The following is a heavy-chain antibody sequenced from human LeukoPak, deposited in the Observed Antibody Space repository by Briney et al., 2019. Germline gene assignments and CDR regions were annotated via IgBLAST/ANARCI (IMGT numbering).Heavy chain of an antibody. CDR1: GYTFTSYY. V-gene: IGHV1-46*01. Sequence: GASVKVSCKASGYTFTSYYMHWVRQAPGQGLEWMGIINPSGGSTSYAQKFQGRVTMTRDTSTSTAYMELSSLRSEDTAVYYCARSMVRGVISPTALDYWGQGTLVTVSS. CDR3: ARSMVRGVISPTALDY. CDR2: INPSGGST. J-gene: IGHJ4*02. D-gene: IGHD3-10*01.